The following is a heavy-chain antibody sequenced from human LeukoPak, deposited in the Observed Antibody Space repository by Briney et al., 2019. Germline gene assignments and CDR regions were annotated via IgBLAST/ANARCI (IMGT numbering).Heavy chain of an antibody. J-gene: IGHJ3*02. D-gene: IGHD3-22*01. V-gene: IGHV3-48*03. Sequence: TGGSLRLSCAASGFTFSSYEMNWVRQAPGKGLEWVSYISSSGSTIYYADSVKGRFTISRDNAKNSLYLQMNSLRAEDTAVYYCASAFRLNYYDTPIWGQGTMVAVSS. CDR3: ASAFRLNYYDTPI. CDR2: ISSSGSTI. CDR1: GFTFSSYE.